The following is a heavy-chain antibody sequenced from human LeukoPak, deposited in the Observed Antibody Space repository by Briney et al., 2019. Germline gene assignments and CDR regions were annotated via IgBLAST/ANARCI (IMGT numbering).Heavy chain of an antibody. Sequence: SETLSLTCAVSGGSISSGGYSWSWVRQPPGKDLEWIGYIYHSGSTYYNPSLKSRVTISVDRSKNQFSLKLSSVTAADTAVYYCARRPYYYDSSGYPFDYWGQGTLVTVSS. CDR3: ARRPYYYDSSGYPFDY. V-gene: IGHV4-30-2*01. D-gene: IGHD3-22*01. J-gene: IGHJ4*02. CDR1: GGSISSGGYS. CDR2: IYHSGST.